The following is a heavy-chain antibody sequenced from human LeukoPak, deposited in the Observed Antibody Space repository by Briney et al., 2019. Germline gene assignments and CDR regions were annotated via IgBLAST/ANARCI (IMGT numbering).Heavy chain of an antibody. Sequence: GRSLRLSCAASGFTFSSYAMHWVRQAPGKGLEWVAVISYDGSNKYYADSVKGRFTISRDNSKNTLYLQMNSLRAEDTAVYYCAREYYDSSGYISYFDYWGQGTLVTVSS. CDR1: GFTFSSYA. V-gene: IGHV3-30-3*01. CDR3: AREYYDSSGYISYFDY. D-gene: IGHD3-22*01. J-gene: IGHJ4*02. CDR2: ISYDGSNK.